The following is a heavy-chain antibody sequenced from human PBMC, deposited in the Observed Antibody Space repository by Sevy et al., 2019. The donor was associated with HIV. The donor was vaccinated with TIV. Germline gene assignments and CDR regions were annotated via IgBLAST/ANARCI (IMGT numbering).Heavy chain of an antibody. J-gene: IGHJ6*03. Sequence: GGSLRLSCAASGFTFSSYGMHWVRQAPGNGLEWVAVIWYDGSNKYYADSVKGRFTISRDNSKNTLYLQMNSLRAEDTAVYYCAREEIAAAGTSTGYYYYMDVWGKGTTVTVSS. CDR2: IWYDGSNK. V-gene: IGHV3-33*01. CDR1: GFTFSSYG. CDR3: AREEIAAAGTSTGYYYYMDV. D-gene: IGHD6-13*01.